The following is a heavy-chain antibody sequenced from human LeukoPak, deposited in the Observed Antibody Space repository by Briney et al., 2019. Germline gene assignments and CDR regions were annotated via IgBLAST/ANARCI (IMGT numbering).Heavy chain of an antibody. V-gene: IGHV4-61*02. J-gene: IGHJ6*03. CDR3: ARAPVEMVSRNSHYYYMDV. CDR2: IYTSGST. Sequence: SETLSLTCTVSGGSISSGSYYWSWIRQPAGKGLEWIGRIYTSGSTNYNPSLKSRVTISVDTSKNQFSLKLSSVTAADTAVYYCARAPVEMVSRNSHYYYMDVWGKGTTVTVSS. D-gene: IGHD5-24*01. CDR1: GGSISSGSYY.